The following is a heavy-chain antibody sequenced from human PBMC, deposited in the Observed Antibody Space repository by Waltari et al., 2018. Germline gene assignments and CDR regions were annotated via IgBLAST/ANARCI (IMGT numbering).Heavy chain of an antibody. V-gene: IGHV1-69*10. CDR2: NLHNLGIA. Sequence: QVQLVQSGAEVKKPGSSVKVSCKASGGTFSSYAISWVRQAPGQGLEWMGGNLHNLGIANYAQKFQGRVTITADKSTSTAYMELSSLGSEDTAVYYCARSPPYCGGDCYYPFDYWGQGTLVTVSS. D-gene: IGHD2-21*01. CDR3: ARSPPYCGGDCYYPFDY. CDR1: GGTFSSYA. J-gene: IGHJ4*02.